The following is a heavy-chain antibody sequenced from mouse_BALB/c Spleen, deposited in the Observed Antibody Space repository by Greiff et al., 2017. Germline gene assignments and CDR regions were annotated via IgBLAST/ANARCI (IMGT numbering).Heavy chain of an antibody. Sequence: EVKLMESGGGLVQPKGSLKLSCAASGFTFNTYAMNWVRQAPGKGLEWVARIRSKSNNYATYYADSVKDRFTISRDDSQSMLYLQMNNLKTEDTAMYYCVRQGLDYGGQGTTLTVSA. CDR3: VRQGLDY. V-gene: IGHV10-1*02. CDR1: GFTFNTYA. J-gene: IGHJ2*01. CDR2: IRSKSNNYAT.